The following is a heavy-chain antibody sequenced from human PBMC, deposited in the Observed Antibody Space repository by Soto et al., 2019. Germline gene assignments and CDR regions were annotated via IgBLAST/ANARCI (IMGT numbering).Heavy chain of an antibody. CDR3: ARQVGGSRLNWFDP. V-gene: IGHV4-39*01. CDR2: IYFTGST. CDR1: GGSISSSVDH. Sequence: QLLESGPGLAKPSETLSLTCTVSGGSISSSVDHWGWIRQPPGKGLEWIGSIYFTGSTFYNPSLKSRVAISVDTSKNQFSLKLNSVTAADTAVYYCARQVGGSRLNWFDPWGQGTLVTVSS. D-gene: IGHD1-26*01. J-gene: IGHJ5*02.